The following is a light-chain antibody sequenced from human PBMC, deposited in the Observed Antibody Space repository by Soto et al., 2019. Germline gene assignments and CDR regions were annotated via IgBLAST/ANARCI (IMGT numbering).Light chain of an antibody. CDR3: NSYAGP. Sequence: QSALTQPPSASGTPGQRVTISCSGSSSNIGSNTVNWYQQLPGTAPKLLIYSNNQRPSGVPDRFSGSKSGTAASLTITGHQAEDEADYYCNSYAGPFGTGTKVTVL. V-gene: IGLV1-44*01. CDR1: SSNIGSNT. J-gene: IGLJ1*01. CDR2: SNN.